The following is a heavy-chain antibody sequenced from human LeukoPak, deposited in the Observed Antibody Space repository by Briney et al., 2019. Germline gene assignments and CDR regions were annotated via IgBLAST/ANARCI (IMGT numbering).Heavy chain of an antibody. D-gene: IGHD6-13*01. J-gene: IGHJ5*02. CDR2: IYYSGST. CDR1: GGSTSSYY. CDR3: ARTRAQDRSWYRQNGNWFDP. V-gene: IGHV4-59*12. Sequence: SETLSLTCTVSGGSTSSYYWSWIRQPPGKGLEWIGYIYYSGSTNYNPSLKSRVTISVDTSKNQFSLKLSSVTAADTAVYYCARTRAQDRSWYRQNGNWFDPWGQGTLVTVSS.